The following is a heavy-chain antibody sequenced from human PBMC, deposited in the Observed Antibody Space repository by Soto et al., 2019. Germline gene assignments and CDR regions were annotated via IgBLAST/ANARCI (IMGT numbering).Heavy chain of an antibody. V-gene: IGHV3-30*18. CDR1: GFTFSSYG. D-gene: IGHD2-2*01. J-gene: IGHJ6*02. Sequence: QVQLVESGGGVVPPGRSLRLSCAASGFTFSSYGMHWVRQAPGKGLEWVAVISYDGTNKYYADAVKGRFTISRDNSKNTLYLQMNSLRAEDTAVYYCAKAHCSSTSCYPLYYYYYGMDVWCQGTTVTVS. CDR3: AKAHCSSTSCYPLYYYYYGMDV. CDR2: ISYDGTNK.